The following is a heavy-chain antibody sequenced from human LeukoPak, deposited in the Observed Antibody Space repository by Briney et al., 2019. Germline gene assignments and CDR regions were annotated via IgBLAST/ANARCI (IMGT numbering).Heavy chain of an antibody. D-gene: IGHD3-16*01. CDR3: ARRGNFDY. Sequence: PGGSLRLSCAASGFTFTYYSMNWVRQPPGKGLEWVSYISSSHTTTNYAASVKGRFTISRDNAKNSLYLQMNSLRADDTAVYYCARRGNFDYWGQGTLVTVSS. J-gene: IGHJ4*02. CDR1: GFTFTYYS. V-gene: IGHV3-48*04. CDR2: ISSSHTTT.